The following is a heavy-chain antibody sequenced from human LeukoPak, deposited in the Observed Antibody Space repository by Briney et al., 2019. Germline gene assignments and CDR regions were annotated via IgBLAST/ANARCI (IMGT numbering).Heavy chain of an antibody. CDR2: IWYDGSNK. J-gene: IGHJ5*02. CDR3: VRGYYASPPPFDP. V-gene: IGHV3-33*01. Sequence: GGSLRLSCAASGFDFKNFGMHWIRQAPGKGLEWVAIIWYDGSNKLYADSVKGRFIISRDNSESMVYLQMNSLRVEDTAVYYCVRGYYASPPPFDPWGQGTLVTVSS. D-gene: IGHD3-3*01. CDR1: GFDFKNFG.